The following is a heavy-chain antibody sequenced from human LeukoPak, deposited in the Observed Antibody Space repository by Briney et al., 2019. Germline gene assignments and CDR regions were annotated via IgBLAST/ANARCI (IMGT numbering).Heavy chain of an antibody. V-gene: IGHV3-30*04. CDR3: AREGEQQLVYYGMDV. D-gene: IGHD6-13*01. CDR1: GFTFSSYA. CDR2: ISYDGSNK. Sequence: GRSLRLSCAASGFTFSSYAMHWVRQAPGKGLEWVAVISYDGSNKYYADSVKGRFTISRDNSKNTLYLQMNSLRAEDTAVYYCAREGEQQLVYYGMDVWGQGTTVTVSS. J-gene: IGHJ6*02.